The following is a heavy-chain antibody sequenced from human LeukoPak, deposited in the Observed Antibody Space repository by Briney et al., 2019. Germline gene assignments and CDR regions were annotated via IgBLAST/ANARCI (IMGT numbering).Heavy chain of an antibody. D-gene: IGHD1-26*01. CDR1: GGSLSSYY. CDR3: ARVSGSYYPRWFDP. Sequence: SETLSLTCTVSGGSLSSYYWSWIRQPPGNGLQWIGYIDHSGYTNYNRSLTSRVTISVDTSKNQFSLKLTSVTAADTPVYYCARVSGSYYPRWFDPWGQGTLVTVSS. V-gene: IGHV4-59*01. J-gene: IGHJ5*02. CDR2: IDHSGYT.